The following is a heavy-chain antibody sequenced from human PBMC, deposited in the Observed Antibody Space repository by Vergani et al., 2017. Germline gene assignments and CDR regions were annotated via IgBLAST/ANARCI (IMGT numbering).Heavy chain of an antibody. Sequence: QVQLVQSGAEVKKPGASVKVSCKASGYTFTSYGISWVRQAPGQGLEWMGWISVDNGNTNYAQKFQGRFTMTTDTSTRTAYLELRSLRSDDTAVYYCARTQNYDDSSSFDYWGQGTLVTVSS. CDR1: GYTFTSYG. J-gene: IGHJ4*02. CDR2: ISVDNGNT. V-gene: IGHV1-18*04. D-gene: IGHD3-22*01. CDR3: ARTQNYDDSSSFDY.